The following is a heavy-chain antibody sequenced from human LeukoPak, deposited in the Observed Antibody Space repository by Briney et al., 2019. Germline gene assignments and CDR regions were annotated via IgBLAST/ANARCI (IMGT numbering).Heavy chain of an antibody. CDR2: ITTSTGKP. CDR1: GYTFTVYS. Sequence: ASVKVSCTASGYTFTVYSINWLRQAPGQGLEWMGWITTSTGKPTYAQGFTGRFVFSLDTSVSTTYLHINSLKAEDTAVYYCARDASMINSDYWGQGSLVTVSS. V-gene: IGHV7-4-1*02. J-gene: IGHJ4*02. D-gene: IGHD3-16*01. CDR3: ARDASMINSDY.